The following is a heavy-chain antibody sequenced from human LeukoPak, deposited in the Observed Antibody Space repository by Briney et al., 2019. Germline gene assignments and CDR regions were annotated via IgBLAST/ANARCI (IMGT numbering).Heavy chain of an antibody. V-gene: IGHV3-23*01. J-gene: IGHJ4*02. D-gene: IGHD6-19*01. CDR1: GFTFSSYA. Sequence: PGGSLRLSCAASGFTFSSYAMSWVRQAPGKGLEWVSAISGSGGSTYYADSVKGRFTISRDNSKNTLYLQMNSLRAEDTAVYYCARLSGYSSGWYLDWGQGTLATVSS. CDR3: ARLSGYSSGWYLD. CDR2: ISGSGGST.